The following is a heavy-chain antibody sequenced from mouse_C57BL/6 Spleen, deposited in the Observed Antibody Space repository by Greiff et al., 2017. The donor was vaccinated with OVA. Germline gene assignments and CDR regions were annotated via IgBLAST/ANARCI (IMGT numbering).Heavy chain of an antibody. CDR2: IRSKSNNYAT. V-gene: IGHV10-1*01. D-gene: IGHD2-4*01. CDR3: VRPYYDYDEAWFAY. J-gene: IGHJ3*01. Sequence: EVQVVESGGGLVQPKGSLKLSCAASGFSFNTYAMNWVRQAPGKGLEWVARIRSKSNNYATYYADSVKDRFTISRDDSESMLYLQMNNLKTEDTAMYYCVRPYYDYDEAWFAYWGQGTLVTVSA. CDR1: GFSFNTYA.